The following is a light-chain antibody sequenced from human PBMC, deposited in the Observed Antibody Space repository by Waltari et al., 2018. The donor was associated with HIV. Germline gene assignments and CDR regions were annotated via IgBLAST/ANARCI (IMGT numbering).Light chain of an antibody. CDR2: LGS. Sequence: DIVMTQSPLSLPVIPGEPSSISCRSSQSLLHSNGDNYLDWYLQKPVQSPQLLIYLGSCRASGVPDRFSGSGSGTEFTLKITRVEADDIGVDYCMQALQTPAAFGQGTKLEIK. CDR1: QSLLHSNGDNY. V-gene: IGKV2-28*01. CDR3: MQALQTPAA. J-gene: IGKJ2*01.